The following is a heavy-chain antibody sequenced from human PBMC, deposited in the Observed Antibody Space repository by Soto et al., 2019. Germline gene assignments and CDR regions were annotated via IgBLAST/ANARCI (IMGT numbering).Heavy chain of an antibody. CDR1: GFTFSSYG. V-gene: IGHV3-30*18. Sequence: QVQLVESGGGVVQPGRSLRLSCATSGFTFSSYGMHWVRQAPGKGLEWVAGISHDGSNKYHADSVKGRLTISRDNSKNTLYLQMTRLRPEDTAVYYCAKGKYSSSSTFGCWGQGTLATVSS. J-gene: IGHJ4*02. CDR3: AKGKYSSSSTFGC. CDR2: ISHDGSNK. D-gene: IGHD6-6*01.